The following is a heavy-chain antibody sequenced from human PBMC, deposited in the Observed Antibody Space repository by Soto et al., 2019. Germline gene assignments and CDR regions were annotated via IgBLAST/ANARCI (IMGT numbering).Heavy chain of an antibody. D-gene: IGHD3-22*01. J-gene: IGHJ4*02. CDR1: GGSIRSSSYY. CDR3: ARLLYDSRGYYYFDH. Sequence: PSETLSLTCSVSGGSIRSSSYYWGWIRQPPGKGLEWIGSIYYTGSPYNNPSLKSRVTMSVDTSKNHFSLKLSSVTAADTAVYYCARLLYDSRGYYYFDHWGQGTLVTVSS. CDR2: IYYTGSP. V-gene: IGHV4-39*02.